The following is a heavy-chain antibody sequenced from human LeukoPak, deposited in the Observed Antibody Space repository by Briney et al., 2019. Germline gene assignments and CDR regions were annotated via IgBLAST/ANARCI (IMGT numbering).Heavy chain of an antibody. CDR2: IYNSGSI. CDR3: ARNLTMIPAKGAFDI. Sequence: SETLSLTCTVSGGSVGSSTYYWDWIRQPPGKGLEWIASIYNSGSISYNPSLKSRVTISLDTSQKQFSLKLSSVTAADTAVYYCARNLTMIPAKGAFDIWGQGIMVTVSS. D-gene: IGHD3-22*01. V-gene: IGHV4-39*07. J-gene: IGHJ3*02. CDR1: GGSVGSSTYY.